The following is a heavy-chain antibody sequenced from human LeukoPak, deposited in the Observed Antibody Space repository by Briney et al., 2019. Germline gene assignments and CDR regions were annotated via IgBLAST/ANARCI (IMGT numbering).Heavy chain of an antibody. CDR3: ARGDTVSRWPNCDF. CDR1: GYTFSTHI. CDR2: ISYDGAIK. D-gene: IGHD6-13*01. V-gene: IGHV3-30*04. Sequence: PGGSLRLFCAASGYTFSTHITHWVRQAPGKGLEWGAVISYDGAIKYYADSVEGRFTISRDNSKNTLYHQMNALSGEDTAVYYCARGDTVSRWPNCDFWGQGTLVTVSS. J-gene: IGHJ4*02.